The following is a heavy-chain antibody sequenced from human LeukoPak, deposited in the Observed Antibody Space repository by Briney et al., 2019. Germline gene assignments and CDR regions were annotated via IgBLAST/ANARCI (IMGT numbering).Heavy chain of an antibody. CDR3: ARGDYYDSSGYYY. CDR1: GFTFSSYW. J-gene: IGHJ4*02. Sequence: GGSLRLSCAASGFTFSSYWMSWVRQAPGKGLEWVSYISSSGSTIYYADSVKGRFTISRGNAKNSLYLQMNSLRAEDTAVYYCARGDYYDSSGYYYWGQGTLVTVSS. V-gene: IGHV3-48*04. D-gene: IGHD3-22*01. CDR2: ISSSGSTI.